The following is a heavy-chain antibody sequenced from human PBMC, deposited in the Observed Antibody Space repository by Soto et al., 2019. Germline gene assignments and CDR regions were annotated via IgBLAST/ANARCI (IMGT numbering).Heavy chain of an antibody. CDR3: ARDPEISGTAAAVILGESALLQDGIDP. Sequence: ASVKVSCKASGYTFTSYVISWVLQAPGQGLEWMGWISAYNGNTNYAQKLQGRVTMTTDTSTSTAYMELRSLRSDDTAVYYCARDPEISGTAAAVILGESALLQDGIDPSGQG. CDR2: ISAYNGNT. J-gene: IGHJ5*02. D-gene: IGHD6-13*01. CDR1: GYTFTSYV. V-gene: IGHV1-18*01.